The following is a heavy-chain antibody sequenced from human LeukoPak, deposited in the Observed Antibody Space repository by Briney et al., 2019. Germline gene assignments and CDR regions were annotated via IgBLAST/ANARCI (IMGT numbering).Heavy chain of an antibody. D-gene: IGHD5-24*01. CDR2: IYYSGST. J-gene: IGHJ3*02. CDR1: HGSISSYY. Sequence: SETLSLTCTVSHGSISSYYRSWIRQPPGKGLEWIGYIYYSGSTNYNPSLKSRVTMSVDTSKNQFSLKLSSVTAADTAVYYCAGRLWRRDGYNLSAFDIWGQGTMVTVSS. CDR3: AGRLWRRDGYNLSAFDI. V-gene: IGHV4-59*01.